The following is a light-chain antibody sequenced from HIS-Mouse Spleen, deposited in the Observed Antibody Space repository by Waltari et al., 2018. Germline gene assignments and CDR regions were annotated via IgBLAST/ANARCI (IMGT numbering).Light chain of an antibody. CDR1: NIGSKS. CDR2: DDS. CDR3: QVWDSSSDHVV. Sequence: SYVLTQPPSVSVAPGKTARITCGGNNIGSKSVHWYQQKPGQAPVLVGYDDSDRPSGVPGRFSGSNSGNTATLTIRRVEAGDEADYYCQVWDSSSDHVVVGGGTKLTVL. J-gene: IGLJ3*02. V-gene: IGLV3-21*03.